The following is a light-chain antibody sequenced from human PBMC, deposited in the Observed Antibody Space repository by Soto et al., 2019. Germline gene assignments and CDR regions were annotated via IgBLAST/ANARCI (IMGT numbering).Light chain of an antibody. V-gene: IGLV2-14*01. CDR3: SSYSISTAYL. J-gene: IGLJ1*01. CDR1: SCYVGGYDY. Sequence: QSALTQPASVPGSPGQSITISCTGTSCYVGGYDYVSWYQLLPGKAPKLMVFEVSNRPSGVSYRFSGSKSGNTASLTISGLQAEAEADYVCSSYSISTAYLFGTGTKVTVL. CDR2: EVS.